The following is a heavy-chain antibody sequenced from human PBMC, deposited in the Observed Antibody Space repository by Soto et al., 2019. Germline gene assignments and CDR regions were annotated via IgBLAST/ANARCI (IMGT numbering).Heavy chain of an antibody. D-gene: IGHD1-1*01. Sequence: QVQLVESGGGVVQPGRSLRLSCAASGFTFSSYAMHWVRQAPGKGLEWVAVISFDGSNKYYADSVKGRFTISRDNPKKXXYLQMNTLRAEDTAVYYCARDKVFAGDYYYYGMDVWGQGTTVTVSS. CDR2: ISFDGSNK. CDR1: GFTFSSYA. J-gene: IGHJ6*02. V-gene: IGHV3-30-3*01. CDR3: ARDKVFAGDYYYYGMDV.